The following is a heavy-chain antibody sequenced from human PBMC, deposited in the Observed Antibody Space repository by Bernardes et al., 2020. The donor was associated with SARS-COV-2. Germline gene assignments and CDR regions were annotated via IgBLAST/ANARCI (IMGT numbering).Heavy chain of an antibody. D-gene: IGHD3-3*01. Sequence: GESLKISCKGSGYSFTSYWIGWVRQMPGKGLEWMGIIYPGDSDTRYSPSFQGQVTISADKSISTAYLQWSSLKASDTAMYYCARGSDYDFWSGRNAHLSAGNWFDPWGQGTLVTVSS. CDR1: GYSFTSYW. CDR3: ARGSDYDFWSGRNAHLSAGNWFDP. V-gene: IGHV5-51*01. CDR2: IYPGDSDT. J-gene: IGHJ5*02.